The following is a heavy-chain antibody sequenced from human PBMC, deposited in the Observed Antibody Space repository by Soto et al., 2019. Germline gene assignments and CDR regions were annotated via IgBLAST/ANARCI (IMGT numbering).Heavy chain of an antibody. Sequence: SETLSLTCTVSGASVTTGYSYWSWIRQPPGKGLEWIGYSHNSGSTYYSPSLRGRLTISIDTSKNQFSLKLSSVTATDTAVYFCAREIRYCSNGLCHSYGMDVWGQGTTVTVSS. CDR1: GASVTTGYSY. CDR3: AREIRYCSNGLCHSYGMDV. D-gene: IGHD2-8*01. V-gene: IGHV4-30-4*01. J-gene: IGHJ6*02. CDR2: SHNSGST.